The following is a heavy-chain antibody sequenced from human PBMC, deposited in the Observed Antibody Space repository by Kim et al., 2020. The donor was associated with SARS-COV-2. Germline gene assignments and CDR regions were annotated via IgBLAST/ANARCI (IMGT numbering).Heavy chain of an antibody. Sequence: GGSLILSCAASGFTFGGNWMTWVRQAAGKGLEWVACINQDGSQKYYVDSAKGRFTISRDNAKNSVYLQMNSLRGEDTAVYYCARGRGVDYWGQGTLVTVS. CDR1: GFTFGGNW. CDR3: ARGRGVDY. V-gene: IGHV3-7*04. CDR2: INQDGSQK. J-gene: IGHJ4*02.